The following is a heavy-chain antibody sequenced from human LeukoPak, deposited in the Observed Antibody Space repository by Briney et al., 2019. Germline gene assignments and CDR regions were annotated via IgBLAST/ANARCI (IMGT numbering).Heavy chain of an antibody. J-gene: IGHJ3*02. D-gene: IGHD3-22*01. CDR3: AGSSGYYYNDAFDI. CDR1: GGSISSYY. V-gene: IGHV4-59*01. Sequence: SETLSLTRTVSGGSISSYYWSWIRQPPGKGLEWIGYIYYSGSTNYNPSLKSRVTISVDTSKNQFSLKLSSVTAADTAVYYCAGSSGYYYNDAFDIWGQGTMVTVSS. CDR2: IYYSGST.